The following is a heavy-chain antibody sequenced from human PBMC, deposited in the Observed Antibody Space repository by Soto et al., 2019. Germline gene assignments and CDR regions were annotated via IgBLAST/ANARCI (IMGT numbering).Heavy chain of an antibody. Sequence: ETLSLSCPVSGVSISSYYWSWIRQPPGKGLEWIGYIYYSGSTNYNPSLKSRVTISVDTSKNQFSLKPSSVTAADTAVYYCAKIGIGSYYGMDVWGQGTKVTVYS. CDR1: GVSISSYY. J-gene: IGHJ6*02. D-gene: IGHD3-10*01. V-gene: IGHV4-59*01. CDR2: IYYSGST. CDR3: AKIGIGSYYGMDV.